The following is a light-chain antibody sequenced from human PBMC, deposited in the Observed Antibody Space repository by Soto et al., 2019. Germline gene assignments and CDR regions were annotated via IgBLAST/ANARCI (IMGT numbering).Light chain of an antibody. Sequence: ILMTQSPATLSMSPGERATLSCRAGQSLNRDLAWYQQKPGQSPRLLIFGASIRATGIPARFSGSGSGTEFTLTIGSLQSEDCALYYCQQYNNWPGTFGQGTKVDIK. CDR3: QQYNNWPGT. CDR1: QSLNRD. CDR2: GAS. V-gene: IGKV3-15*01. J-gene: IGKJ1*01.